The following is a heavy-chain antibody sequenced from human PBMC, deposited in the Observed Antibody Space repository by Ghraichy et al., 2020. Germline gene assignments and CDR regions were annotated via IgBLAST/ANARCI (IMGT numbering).Heavy chain of an antibody. CDR1: GFTFSSYA. Sequence: GESLRLSCAASGFTFSSYAMHWVRQAPGKGLEFVSAISNNGGSTYYANSVKGRFTISRDNSKNTLYLQMGSLRAEDMAVYYCVRRYCSSTSCCFDYWGQGSLVTVSP. CDR3: VRRYCSSTSCCFDY. CDR2: ISNNGGST. V-gene: IGHV3-64*01. J-gene: IGHJ4*02. D-gene: IGHD2-2*01.